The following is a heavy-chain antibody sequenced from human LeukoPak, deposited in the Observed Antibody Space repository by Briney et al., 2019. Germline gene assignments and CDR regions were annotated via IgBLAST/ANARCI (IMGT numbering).Heavy chain of an antibody. J-gene: IGHJ4*02. V-gene: IGHV3-23*01. CDR2: ISSSGGSI. CDR1: KFTFSNYA. CDR3: AKDYSGSWYYFDY. D-gene: IGHD6-13*01. Sequence: GGSLRLSCAASKFTFSNYAMTWVRQAPGKGLEWVSTISSSGGSIFYSDSVKGRFTISRDNSKNTLYPQMNSLRAEDTAVYYCAKDYSGSWYYFDYWGQGTLVTVSS.